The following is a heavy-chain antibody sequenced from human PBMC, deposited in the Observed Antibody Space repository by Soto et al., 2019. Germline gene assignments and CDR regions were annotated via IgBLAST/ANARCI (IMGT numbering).Heavy chain of an antibody. CDR2: IDPSDSYT. D-gene: IGHD3-22*01. J-gene: IGHJ3*02. CDR1: GYSFTSYW. Sequence: GESLKISCKGSGYSFTSYWISWVRQMRGKGLEWMGRIDPSDSYTNYSPSFQGHLTISADKSISTAYLQWSSLKASDTAMYYCALSSGYYYEGAFDIWGQGTMVTVSS. V-gene: IGHV5-10-1*01. CDR3: ALSSGYYYEGAFDI.